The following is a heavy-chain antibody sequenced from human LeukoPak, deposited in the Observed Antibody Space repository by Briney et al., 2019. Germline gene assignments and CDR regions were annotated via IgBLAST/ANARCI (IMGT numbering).Heavy chain of an antibody. D-gene: IGHD3-3*01. CDR3: ARHRERLDYDFWSGYYRFSAFDI. J-gene: IGHJ3*02. CDR2: FDPEDGET. V-gene: IGHV1-24*01. Sequence: ASVKVSCKVSGYTLTELSMHWVRQAPGKGLEWMGGFDPEDGETIYAQKFQGRVIMTEDTSTDIAYMELGSLRSEDTAVYYCARHRERLDYDFWSGYYRFSAFDIWGQGTMVTVSS. CDR1: GYTLTELS.